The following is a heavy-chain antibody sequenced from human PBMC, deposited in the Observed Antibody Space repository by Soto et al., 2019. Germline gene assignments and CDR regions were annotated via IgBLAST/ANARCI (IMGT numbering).Heavy chain of an antibody. V-gene: IGHV3-73*01. CDR1: GFMFIDSA. Sequence: VDSLRPSFEASGFMFIDSAMHGFRQASVKGLDWVGHIRSKVNSFATVYAASVKGRFTISRDVSKNTAYLQMNSLKTEDTAVYYCTRRRVEYDSSDHYLYYFDNWGQGT. J-gene: IGHJ4*02. CDR3: TRRRVEYDSSDHYLYYFDN. CDR2: IRSKVNSFAT. D-gene: IGHD3-22*01.